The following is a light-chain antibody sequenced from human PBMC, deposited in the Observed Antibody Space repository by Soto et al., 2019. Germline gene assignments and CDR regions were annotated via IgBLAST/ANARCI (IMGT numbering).Light chain of an antibody. J-gene: IGKJ2*01. CDR1: QTISTY. V-gene: IGKV1-39*01. CDR2: AAS. CDR3: QQSHGIPYT. Sequence: DLQMTQSPSSLSASVGDRVTITCRASQTISTYLNWYQQEPGKAPKLLIYAASSLQSGVPSRFSGSVSGTDFNLTISSLQPEDFAAYYCQQSHGIPYTFGQGTKLEIK.